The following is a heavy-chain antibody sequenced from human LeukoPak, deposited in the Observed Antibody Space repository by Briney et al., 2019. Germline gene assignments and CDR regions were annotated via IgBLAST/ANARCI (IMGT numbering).Heavy chain of an antibody. D-gene: IGHD6-25*01. CDR3: STQRGGSPGDY. CDR1: GLTFSSNW. Sequence: PGGSLRLSCATSGLTFSSNWRHWVRQAPGKGLVWVARINSDGSSTIYAHSMTGRSNISTDNPKKTLHLQMNSLGADDTAVYYCSTQRGGSPGDYWGQGALVTVSS. V-gene: IGHV3-74*01. J-gene: IGHJ4*02. CDR2: INSDGSST.